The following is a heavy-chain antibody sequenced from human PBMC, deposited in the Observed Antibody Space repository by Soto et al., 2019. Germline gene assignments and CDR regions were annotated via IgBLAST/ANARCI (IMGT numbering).Heavy chain of an antibody. J-gene: IGHJ4*02. CDR2: IHYSGRH. V-gene: IGHV4-61*01. D-gene: IGHD3-10*01. CDR1: LGSGNIGTDY. CDR3: ARRGSGRYSDY. Sequence: SETLCLTWTVPLGSGNIGTDYWSWIRQPPGKGLDWIGFIHYSGRHYYNPSIKSRVTISVDRSKNQFSLKLSSVTAADTAVYYCARRGSGRYSDYWGQGTLVTVSS.